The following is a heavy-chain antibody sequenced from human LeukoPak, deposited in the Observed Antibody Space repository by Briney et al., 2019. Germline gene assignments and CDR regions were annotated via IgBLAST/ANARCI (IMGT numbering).Heavy chain of an antibody. V-gene: IGHV1-2*06. CDR1: GYIFTDYY. CDR3: ARDRRPYYDFWSGTRYYYYYGMDV. D-gene: IGHD3-3*01. CDR2: INPNSGGT. Sequence: GASVKVSCKASGYIFTDYYMHWVRQAPGQELGWMGRINPNSGGTNYAQKFQGRVTMTRDTSISTAYMELSRLRSDDTAVYYCARDRRPYYDFWSGTRYYYYYGMDVWGQGTTVTVSS. J-gene: IGHJ6*02.